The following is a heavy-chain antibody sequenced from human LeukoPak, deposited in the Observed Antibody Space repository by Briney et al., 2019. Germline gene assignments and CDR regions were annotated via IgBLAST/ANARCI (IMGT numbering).Heavy chain of an antibody. D-gene: IGHD5-18*01. CDR2: IYPGDSYT. V-gene: IGHV5-51*01. Sequence: GESLKISCKGSGYSFISYWIGWVRQMPGKGLEWMGIIYPGDSYTNYSPSFQGHVTISADKSISTAYLQWSSLKASDTAMYYCARYPDTAMGGGAFDIWGQGTMVTVSS. J-gene: IGHJ3*02. CDR1: GYSFISYW. CDR3: ARYPDTAMGGGAFDI.